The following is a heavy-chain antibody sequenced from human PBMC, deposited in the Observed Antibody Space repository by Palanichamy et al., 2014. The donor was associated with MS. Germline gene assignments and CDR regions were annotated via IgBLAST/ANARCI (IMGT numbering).Heavy chain of an antibody. J-gene: IGHJ4*02. Sequence: EVQLVQSGAELRKPGESLKISCKSYGYSYSNYWIAWVRQMPGKGLEWMGIIYPDDGDTRYNPSFQGRVTISADKSINTAYLQWDSLKASDTAMYYCARPLSGHTSSLDFWGQGTLVSVSS. CDR2: IYPDDGDT. CDR1: GYSYSNYW. D-gene: IGHD2-2*01. V-gene: IGHV5-51*01. CDR3: ARPLSGHTSSLDF.